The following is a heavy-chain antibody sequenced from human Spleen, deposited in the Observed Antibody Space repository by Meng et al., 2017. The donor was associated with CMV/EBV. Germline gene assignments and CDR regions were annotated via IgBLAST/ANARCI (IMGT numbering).Heavy chain of an antibody. D-gene: IGHD6-19*01. CDR2: ISSSSSYI. CDR3: ASQTVAGLYYFDY. V-gene: IGHV3-21*01. Sequence: EVQLVESGGXRVKPGGSLRLSCAASGFTFSSYSMNWVRQAPGKGLEWVSSISSSSSYIYYADSVKGRFTISRDNAKNSLYLQMNSLRAEDTAVYYCASQTVAGLYYFDYWGQGTLVTVSS. J-gene: IGHJ4*02. CDR1: GFTFSSYS.